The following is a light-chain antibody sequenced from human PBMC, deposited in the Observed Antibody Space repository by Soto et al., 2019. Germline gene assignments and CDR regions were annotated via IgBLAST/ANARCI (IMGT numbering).Light chain of an antibody. Sequence: EIVLTQSPATLSLSPGERATLSCRASQSVTRYLAWFQQKPGQAPSLLIFDTSKRATGIPARFSGSGSGTDFTLTISSLEPEDFAVYYCQQRSNWPLTFCGGTRVEIK. V-gene: IGKV3-11*01. J-gene: IGKJ4*01. CDR2: DTS. CDR3: QQRSNWPLT. CDR1: QSVTRY.